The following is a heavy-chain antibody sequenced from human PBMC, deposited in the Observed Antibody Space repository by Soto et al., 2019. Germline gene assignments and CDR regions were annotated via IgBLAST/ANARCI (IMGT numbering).Heavy chain of an antibody. CDR3: AREEDIVVVPADYGMDV. D-gene: IGHD2-2*01. CDR1: GGTFSSYA. V-gene: IGHV1-69*13. J-gene: IGHJ6*02. Sequence: ASVKVSCKASGGTFSSYAISWVRQAPGQGLEWMGGSIPIFGTANYAQKFQGRVTITADESTSTAYMELSSLRSEDTAVYYCAREEDIVVVPADYGMDVGGQGTTVTVSS. CDR2: SIPIFGTA.